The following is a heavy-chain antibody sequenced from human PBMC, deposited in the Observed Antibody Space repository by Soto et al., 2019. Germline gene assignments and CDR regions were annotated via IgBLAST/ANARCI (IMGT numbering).Heavy chain of an antibody. Sequence: GVPLRHSCAASGFTLSDHYIEWVRQAPAKGLQWVARSRDKAQCYSTAYVSSVKGRFTTSRDQSTYSVYRQLNSLQTEDTAVYYCVSATDFSDSSGYPRCFEYWGQRTRVIVSS. CDR1: GFTLSDHY. V-gene: IGHV3-72*01. J-gene: IGHJ4*02. CDR3: VSATDFSDSSGYPRCFEY. CDR2: SRDKAQCYST. D-gene: IGHD3-22*01.